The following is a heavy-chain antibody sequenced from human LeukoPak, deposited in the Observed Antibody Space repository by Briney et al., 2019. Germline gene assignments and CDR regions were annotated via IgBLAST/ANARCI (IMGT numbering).Heavy chain of an antibody. V-gene: IGHV3-7*03. J-gene: IGHJ4*02. Sequence: GGSLRLSCAASGFTFSRYWMSWVRQAPGKGLEWVANIKQDGSEKYYVDSVKGRFTISRDNAKNSLYLQINSLRAEDTALYYCARGGRITDYWGQGTLVTVSS. CDR2: IKQDGSEK. D-gene: IGHD3-16*01. CDR1: GFTFSRYW. CDR3: ARGGRITDY.